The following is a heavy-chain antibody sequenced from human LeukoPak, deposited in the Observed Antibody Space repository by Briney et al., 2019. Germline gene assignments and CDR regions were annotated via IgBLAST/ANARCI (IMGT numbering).Heavy chain of an antibody. Sequence: GESLKISCKHSEYSFPNYCIGWVRQMPGKGLEWMGIIYPDDSDARYSPSFQGQVTISAEKSISTAHLQWSSLRASDTAMYYCARQGYYYGSGSPDYWGQGTLVTVSS. J-gene: IGHJ4*02. D-gene: IGHD3-10*01. CDR3: ARQGYYYGSGSPDY. CDR2: IYPDDSDA. V-gene: IGHV5-51*01. CDR1: EYSFPNYC.